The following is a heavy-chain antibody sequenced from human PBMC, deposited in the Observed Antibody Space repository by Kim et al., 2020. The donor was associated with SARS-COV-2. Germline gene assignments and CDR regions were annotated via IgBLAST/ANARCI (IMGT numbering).Heavy chain of an antibody. CDR3: AKPGADYVWGSYDFDY. CDR1: GFTFSSYG. V-gene: IGHV3-30*18. D-gene: IGHD3-16*01. CDR2: ISYDGSNK. Sequence: GGSLRLSCAASGFTFSSYGMHWVRQAPGKGLEWVAVISYDGSNKYYADSVKGRFTISRDNSKNTLYLQMNSLRAEDTAVYYCAKPGADYVWGSYDFDYWGQGTLVTVSS. J-gene: IGHJ4*02.